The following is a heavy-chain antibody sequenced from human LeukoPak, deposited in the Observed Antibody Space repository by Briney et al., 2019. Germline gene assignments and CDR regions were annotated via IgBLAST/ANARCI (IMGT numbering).Heavy chain of an antibody. Sequence: ASVKVSCKASGYTFTSYGISWVRQAPGQGLEWMGWISAYNGNTNYAQKLQGRVTMTTDTSTSTAYMELRSLRSDDTAVYYCASVYCSSTSCPRGDYYYGMDVWGQGTTVTVS. J-gene: IGHJ6*02. CDR3: ASVYCSSTSCPRGDYYYGMDV. CDR2: ISAYNGNT. V-gene: IGHV1-18*01. CDR1: GYTFTSYG. D-gene: IGHD2-2*01.